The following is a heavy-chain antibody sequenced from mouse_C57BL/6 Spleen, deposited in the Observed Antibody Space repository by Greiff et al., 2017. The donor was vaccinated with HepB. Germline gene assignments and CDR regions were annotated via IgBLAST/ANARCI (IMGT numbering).Heavy chain of an antibody. CDR3: AITTVVATDYFDY. Sequence: EVKLQESGGGLVKPGGSLKLSCAASGFTFSSYTMSWVRQTPEKRLEWVATISGGGGNTYYPDSVKGRFTISRDNAKNTLYLQMSSLRSEDTALYYCAITTVVATDYFDYWGQGTTLTVSS. J-gene: IGHJ2*01. CDR2: ISGGGGNT. CDR1: GFTFSSYT. V-gene: IGHV5-9*01. D-gene: IGHD1-1*01.